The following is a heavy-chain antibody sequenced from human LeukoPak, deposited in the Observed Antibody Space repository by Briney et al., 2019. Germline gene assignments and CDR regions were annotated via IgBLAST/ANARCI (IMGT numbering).Heavy chain of an antibody. CDR3: ARMDYDFWSGYSIDY. V-gene: IGHV3-7*01. J-gene: IGHJ4*02. CDR1: GFTFSSYW. CDR2: IKQDGSEK. Sequence: GGSLRLSCAASGFTFSSYWMSWVRQAPGKGLEWVASIKQDGSEKYYVDSVKGRFTISRDNAKNSLYLQMNSLRAEDTAVYYCARMDYDFWSGYSIDYWGQGTLVTVSS. D-gene: IGHD3-3*01.